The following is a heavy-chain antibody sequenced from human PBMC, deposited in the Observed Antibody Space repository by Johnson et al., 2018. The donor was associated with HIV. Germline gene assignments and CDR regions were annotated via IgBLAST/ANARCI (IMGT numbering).Heavy chain of an antibody. CDR3: TRRGYYDSSGYAFDI. CDR1: GFTFSGSA. V-gene: IGHV3-73*02. Sequence: EVQLVESGGGLVQPGGSLKLSCAASGFTFSGSAMHWVRQASGKGLEWVGRIRSKANSYATAYAASVKGRFTISRDDSKNTAYLQMNSLKTEDTAVYYCTRRGYYDSSGYAFDIWGQGTMVTVSS. CDR2: IRSKANSYAT. D-gene: IGHD3-22*01. J-gene: IGHJ3*02.